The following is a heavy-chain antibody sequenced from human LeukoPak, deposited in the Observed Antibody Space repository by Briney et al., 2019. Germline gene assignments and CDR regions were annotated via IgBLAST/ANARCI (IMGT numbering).Heavy chain of an antibody. CDR1: GFTFSSYG. Sequence: GGSLRLSCAASGFTFSSYGMHWVRQAPGKGLEWVAVIWYDGSNKYYADSVKGRFTISRDNSKNTLYLQMNSLRAEDTAVYYCAIEGSGFWKYFDYWGQGALVTVSS. V-gene: IGHV3-33*01. D-gene: IGHD3-3*01. J-gene: IGHJ4*02. CDR2: IWYDGSNK. CDR3: AIEGSGFWKYFDY.